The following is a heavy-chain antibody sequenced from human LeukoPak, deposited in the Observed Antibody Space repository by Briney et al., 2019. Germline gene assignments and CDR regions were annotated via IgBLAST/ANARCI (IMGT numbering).Heavy chain of an antibody. Sequence: SETLSLTCAVYGGSFSGYYWSWIRQPPGKGLEWIGEINHSGSTNYNPSLKSRVTISVDTSKSQFSLKLSSVTAADTAVYYCARVPYGSGSYFRVIRNYFDYWGQGTLVTVSS. J-gene: IGHJ4*02. V-gene: IGHV4-34*01. CDR2: INHSGST. CDR3: ARVPYGSGSYFRVIRNYFDY. D-gene: IGHD3-10*01. CDR1: GGSFSGYY.